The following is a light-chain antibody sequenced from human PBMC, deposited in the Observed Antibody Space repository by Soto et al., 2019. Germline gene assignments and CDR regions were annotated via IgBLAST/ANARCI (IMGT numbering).Light chain of an antibody. Sequence: DIQMTQSPSSLSASVGDRVTITCRASQSISSYLNWYQQKPGKAPKRLIYAASSLQSGVPSRFSGSGSGTDFTLTISSLQPEDFATYYCQQSYCTPRTFGKGTKVEIK. CDR3: QQSYCTPRT. CDR2: AAS. CDR1: QSISSY. V-gene: IGKV1-39*01. J-gene: IGKJ1*01.